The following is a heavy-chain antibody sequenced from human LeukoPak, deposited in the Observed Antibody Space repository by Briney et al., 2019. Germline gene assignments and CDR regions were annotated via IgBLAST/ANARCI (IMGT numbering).Heavy chain of an antibody. CDR1: GFTFSTYE. V-gene: IGHV3-48*03. CDR2: ISSSGGTI. D-gene: IGHD2-15*01. Sequence: QPGGSLRLSCAASGFTFSTYEMNWVRQAPGKGLGWVSYISSSGGTIYYADSVKGRFTISRDNAKNSLYLQMNSLRVEDTAVYYCARARGHAHFDYWGQGTLVTVSS. J-gene: IGHJ4*02. CDR3: ARARGHAHFDY.